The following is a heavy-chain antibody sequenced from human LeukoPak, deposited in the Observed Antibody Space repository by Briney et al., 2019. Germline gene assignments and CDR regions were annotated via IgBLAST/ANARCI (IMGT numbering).Heavy chain of an antibody. D-gene: IGHD3-22*01. CDR2: ISGSGGST. CDR1: GFTFRSYV. Sequence: GESLRLSCAASGFTFRSYVMSWVRQAPGKGLEWVSAISGSGGSTYYADSVKGRFTISRDNSKNTLYLQMNSLRAEDTAVYYCANQYPYYYDSGGYAYWGQGTLVTVSS. V-gene: IGHV3-23*01. J-gene: IGHJ4*02. CDR3: ANQYPYYYDSGGYAY.